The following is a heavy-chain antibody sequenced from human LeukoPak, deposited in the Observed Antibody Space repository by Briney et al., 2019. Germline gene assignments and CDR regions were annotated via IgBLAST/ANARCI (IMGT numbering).Heavy chain of an antibody. CDR1: GFTFNTYA. CDR2: ISYDGSKG. V-gene: IGHV3-30-3*01. J-gene: IGHJ4*02. CDR3: ARDYDTSGSYFDFFDY. Sequence: GGSLRLFRSASGFTFNTYAAHWVRHAPCKWPEWVAVISYDGSKGYYADSGKGRFTISRDNSKNAFLQMNSLRAEDTAVYYCARDYDTSGSYFDFFDYWGQGTLVTVSS. D-gene: IGHD3-22*01.